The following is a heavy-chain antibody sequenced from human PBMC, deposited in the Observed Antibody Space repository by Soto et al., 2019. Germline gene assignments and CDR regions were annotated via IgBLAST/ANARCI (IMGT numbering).Heavy chain of an antibody. CDR3: ARNTYGSGSYYTDRGGYYYYYGMDV. Sequence: GGSLRLSCAASGFTFSSYAMSWVRQAPGKGLEWVSAISGSGGSTYYADSVKGRFTISRDNSKNTLYLQMNSLRAEDTAVYYCARNTYGSGSYYTDRGGYYYYYGMDVWGQGTTVTVSS. D-gene: IGHD3-10*01. CDR1: GFTFSSYA. V-gene: IGHV3-23*01. CDR2: ISGSGGST. J-gene: IGHJ6*02.